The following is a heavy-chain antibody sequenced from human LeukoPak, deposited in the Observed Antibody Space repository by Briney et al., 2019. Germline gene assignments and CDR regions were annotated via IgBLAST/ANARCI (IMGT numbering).Heavy chain of an antibody. Sequence: GGSLRLSCAASGFTFSSYAMSWVRQAPGRGLEWVSAISGSGGSTYHADPVKGRFTISRDNSKNTLYLQMNSLRAEDTAVYYCAKCDDFWSGSNWGQGTLVTVSS. D-gene: IGHD3-3*01. CDR1: GFTFSSYA. J-gene: IGHJ4*02. CDR2: ISGSGGST. CDR3: AKCDDFWSGSN. V-gene: IGHV3-23*01.